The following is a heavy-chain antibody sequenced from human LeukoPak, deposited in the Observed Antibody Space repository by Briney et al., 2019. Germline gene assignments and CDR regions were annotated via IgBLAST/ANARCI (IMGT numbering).Heavy chain of an antibody. J-gene: IGHJ4*02. CDR3: AKARGSGWHDPWYLDY. CDR2: IWFDGTNK. Sequence: GRSLRLSCAASGFTFSNYAMHWVRQAPGTGLELVAVIWFDGTNKYYGDSVRGQFTISRDNSKNRLYLQMNSLRAEDTAVYYCAKARGSGWHDPWYLDYWGQGTLVTVSS. V-gene: IGHV3-33*06. CDR1: GFTFSNYA. D-gene: IGHD6-19*01.